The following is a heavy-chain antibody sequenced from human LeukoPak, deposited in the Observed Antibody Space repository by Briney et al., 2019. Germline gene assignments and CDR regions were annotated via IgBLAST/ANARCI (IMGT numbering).Heavy chain of an antibody. D-gene: IGHD1-26*01. CDR1: GGSFSGYY. CDR3: ARGWGYSGSYYKELYFDY. V-gene: IGHV4-34*01. Sequence: SETLSLTCAVYGGSFSGYYWSWIRQPPGKGLEWIGEINHSGSTNYNPSLKSRVTISVDTSKNQFSLKLSSVTAADTAVYYCARGWGYSGSYYKELYFDYWGQGTLVTVSS. CDR2: INHSGST. J-gene: IGHJ4*02.